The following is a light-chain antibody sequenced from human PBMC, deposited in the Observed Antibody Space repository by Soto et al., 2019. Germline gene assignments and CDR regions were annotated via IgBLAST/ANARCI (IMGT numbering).Light chain of an antibody. V-gene: IGLV2-11*01. CDR3: CSYVGGYSYV. CDR1: NRDVGDYNS. CDR2: DVS. J-gene: IGLJ1*01. Sequence: QSVLTQPRSVSGSPGQSVTVSCIGTNRDVGDYNSVSWYQQHPGKAPKPMIYDVSKRPSGVPDRFSGSKSGNTASLTISGLQAEDEADYYCCSYVGGYSYVFGIGTKVTVL.